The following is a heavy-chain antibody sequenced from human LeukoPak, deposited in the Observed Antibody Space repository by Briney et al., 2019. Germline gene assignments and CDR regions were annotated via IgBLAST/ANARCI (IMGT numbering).Heavy chain of an antibody. CDR3: ARGGGYCSGGSCYSKIGAGGYFDY. J-gene: IGHJ4*02. D-gene: IGHD2-15*01. Sequence: PSETLSLTCTVSGGSISSYYWSWIRQPPGKGLEWIGYIYTSGSTNYNPSLKSRVTISVGTSKNQFSLKLSSVTAADTAVYYCARGGGYCSGGSCYSKIGAGGYFDYWGQGTLVTVSS. CDR1: GGSISSYY. V-gene: IGHV4-4*09. CDR2: IYTSGST.